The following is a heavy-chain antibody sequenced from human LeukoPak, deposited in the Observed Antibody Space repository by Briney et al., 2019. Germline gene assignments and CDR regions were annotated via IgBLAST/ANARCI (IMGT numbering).Heavy chain of an antibody. CDR2: IDWNGFNN. CDR1: GFTFDDFT. CDR3: AKDENRWLAPHAFDI. Sequence: SGGSLRLSCVASGFTFDDFTMHWVRLAPGKGLEWVSGIDWNGFNNDYADSVKGRFTISRENAKNSMYMQMNSLSSQDMVLYFCAKDENRWLAPHAFDIWGQGTMVTVSS. D-gene: IGHD5-24*01. J-gene: IGHJ3*02. V-gene: IGHV3-9*03.